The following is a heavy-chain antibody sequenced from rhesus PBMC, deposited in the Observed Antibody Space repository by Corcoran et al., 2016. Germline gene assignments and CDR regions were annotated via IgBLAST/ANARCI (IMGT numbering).Heavy chain of an antibody. V-gene: IGHV4-169*02. J-gene: IGHJ4*01. D-gene: IGHD5-42*01. CDR1: GGSISSSY. CDR2: IYGSGSST. CDR3: AIGDTAGTVLNY. Sequence: QLQLQESGPGLVKPSETLSVTCAVSGGSISSSYWSWIRQAPGKGLEWIGYIYGSGSSTNYNPSLKCRVTLSVDTSKNQLSLKLSSVTTADTAVYYCAIGDTAGTVLNYWGQGVLVTVSS.